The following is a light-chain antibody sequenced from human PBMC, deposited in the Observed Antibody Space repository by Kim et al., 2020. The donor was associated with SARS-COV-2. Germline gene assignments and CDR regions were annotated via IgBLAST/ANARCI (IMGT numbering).Light chain of an antibody. J-gene: IGLJ3*02. CDR3: NSRDSSGNHWV. CDR2: CKN. V-gene: IGLV3-19*01. CDR1: HLRSLL. Sequence: LGPTIRIACPGGHLRSLLASWYPQKARPAPFLVNHCKNNRPSGIPDRFSGSSSGNTASLTITGAQAEDEADYYCNSRDSSGNHWVFGGGTQLTVL.